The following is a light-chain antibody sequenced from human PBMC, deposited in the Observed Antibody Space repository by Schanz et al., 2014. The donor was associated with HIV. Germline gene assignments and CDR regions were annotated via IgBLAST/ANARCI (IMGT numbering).Light chain of an antibody. V-gene: IGLV1-51*01. Sequence: QSVLTQPPSVSAAPGQKVTISCSGSTSNIGNNYVSWYQQLPGTAPKLLIYGTHDRLSEIPDRFSGSKTGTSATLDITGLQTGDEADYYCGTWDSRLDVGVFGGGTKLTVL. J-gene: IGLJ3*02. CDR2: GTH. CDR1: TSNIGNNY. CDR3: GTWDSRLDVGV.